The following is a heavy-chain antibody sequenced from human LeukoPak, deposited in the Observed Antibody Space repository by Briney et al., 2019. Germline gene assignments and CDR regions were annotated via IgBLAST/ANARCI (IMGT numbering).Heavy chain of an antibody. Sequence: GESLRLSCAASGFTFDDYAMNWVRQVPGRGLEWVSGINWNGRITEYADPVKDRFTISRQNTKNSLYLYMNNLGGEDTALYFCARGSVQLWLRDTYYYMDVWGKGTTVTVSS. CDR3: ARGSVQLWLRDTYYYMDV. CDR2: INWNGRIT. D-gene: IGHD5-18*01. CDR1: GFTFDDYA. J-gene: IGHJ6*03. V-gene: IGHV3-20*04.